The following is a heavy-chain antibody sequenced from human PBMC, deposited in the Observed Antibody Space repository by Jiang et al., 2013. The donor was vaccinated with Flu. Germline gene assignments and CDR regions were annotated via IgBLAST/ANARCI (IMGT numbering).Heavy chain of an antibody. CDR2: ISSSSSTI. CDR1: GFTFSSYS. V-gene: IGHV3-48*01. CDR3: ARLNFYYGDHSSAFDI. D-gene: IGHD4-17*01. J-gene: IGHJ3*02. Sequence: QLVESGGGLVQPGGSLRLSCAASGFTFSSYSMNWVRQAPGKGLEWVSYISSSSSTIYYADSVKGRFTISRDNAKNSLYLQMNSLRAEDTAVYYCARLNFYYGDHSSAFDIWGQGTMVTVSS.